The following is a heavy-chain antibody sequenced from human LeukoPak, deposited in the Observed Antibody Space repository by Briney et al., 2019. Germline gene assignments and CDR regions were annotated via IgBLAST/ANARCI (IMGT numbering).Heavy chain of an antibody. J-gene: IGHJ4*02. V-gene: IGHV3-23*01. CDR3: AKDGYSSIPGFHFEY. CDR1: GFTFSSYT. CDR2: ISGSGDNT. D-gene: IGHD6-13*01. Sequence: GGSLRLSCAASGFTFSSYTMSWVRQPPGKGLEWVSGISGSGDNTYYADSVKGRFTISRDNSKKTLYLHLNSLRVEDAAVYYCAKDGYSSIPGFHFEYWGQGTPVPVSS.